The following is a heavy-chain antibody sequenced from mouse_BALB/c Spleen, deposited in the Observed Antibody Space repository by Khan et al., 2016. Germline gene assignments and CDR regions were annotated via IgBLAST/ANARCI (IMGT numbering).Heavy chain of an antibody. J-gene: IGHJ3*01. CDR1: GFNIKDSF. D-gene: IGHD3-3*01. CDR2: IDPANDNT. V-gene: IGHV14-3*02. CDR3: ADLGQF. Sequence: EVQLQASGAELVKPGASVKLSCTASGFNIKDSFMHWVKQRPEQGLEWIGRIDPANDNTNYAPKFQGKATITADTSSNTAYLQLSSLTSEDTAVYYWADLGQFWGQGTLVTVSA.